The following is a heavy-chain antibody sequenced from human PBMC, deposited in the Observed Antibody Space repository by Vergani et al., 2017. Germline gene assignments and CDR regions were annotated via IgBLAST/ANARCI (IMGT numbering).Heavy chain of an antibody. CDR2: IYYSGST. Sequence: QVQLQESGPGLVKPSETLSLTCTVSGGSVSSGSYYWSWIRQPPGKGLEWIGYIYYSGSTNYNPSRKSRVTRSGDTSKNKFSLKLSSVTAADTAVYYCASHVEMATDGVDYWGQGTLVTVSS. V-gene: IGHV4-61*01. J-gene: IGHJ4*02. CDR1: GGSVSSGSYY. D-gene: IGHD5-24*01. CDR3: ASHVEMATDGVDY.